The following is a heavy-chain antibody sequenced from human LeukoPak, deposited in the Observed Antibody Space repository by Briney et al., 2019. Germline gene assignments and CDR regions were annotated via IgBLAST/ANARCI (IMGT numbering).Heavy chain of an antibody. CDR1: GFTFSSYS. D-gene: IGHD3-10*01. V-gene: IGHV3-21*01. Sequence: PGGSLRLSCAASGFTFSSYSMNWVRQAPGKGLEWVSSISSSSSYIYYADSVKGRFTISRDNAKNSLYLQMNSLRAEDTAVYYCARAQSPLWFGENWFDPWGQGTLVTVSS. J-gene: IGHJ5*02. CDR2: ISSSSSYI. CDR3: ARAQSPLWFGENWFDP.